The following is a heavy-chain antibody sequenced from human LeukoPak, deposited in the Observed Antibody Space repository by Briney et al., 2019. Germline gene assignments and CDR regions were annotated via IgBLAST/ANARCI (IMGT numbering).Heavy chain of an antibody. J-gene: IGHJ6*02. Sequence: GGSLRLSCAVSGFTVSSYAMSWVRQAPGKGREWVSAIIGGGGSTYYADSVKGRFTISRDNSKNTLYLQMNSLRAEDTAVYYCARVENRGVAAIHYYYYGMDVWGQGTTVTVSS. CDR2: IIGGGGST. D-gene: IGHD6-13*01. CDR3: ARVENRGVAAIHYYYYGMDV. CDR1: GFTVSSYA. V-gene: IGHV3-23*01.